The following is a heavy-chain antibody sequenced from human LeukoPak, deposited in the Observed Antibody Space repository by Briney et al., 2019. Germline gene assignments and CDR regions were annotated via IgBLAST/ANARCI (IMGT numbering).Heavy chain of an antibody. CDR1: GFTFSSYW. J-gene: IGHJ3*01. V-gene: IGHV3-7*01. CDR3: AREARGTRAAFDV. D-gene: IGHD2-8*01. CDR2: IKEDGTHK. Sequence: PGGSLRLSCAVSGFTFSSYWMSWVRQAPGKGLEWAANIKEDGTHKYYVGSVRGRFTISRDNAKNSLYLQMNSLRAEDTAIYYCAREARGTRAAFDVWGQGTMVTVFS.